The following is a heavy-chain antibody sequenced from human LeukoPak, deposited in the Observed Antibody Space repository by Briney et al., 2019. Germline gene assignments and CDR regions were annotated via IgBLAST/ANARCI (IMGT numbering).Heavy chain of an antibody. D-gene: IGHD3-3*01. V-gene: IGHV4-38-2*02. J-gene: IGHJ4*02. Sequence: SETLSLTCTVSGYSISSGHYWGWIRPPPGKGLEWIGSMYHSGSTYYNPPLKSRVTISEDTSKNQFSLKLRSVTAADTAVYYCARGGPYYDFWSGYPPPDYWGQGTLVTVSS. CDR2: MYHSGST. CDR1: GYSISSGHY. CDR3: ARGGPYYDFWSGYPPPDY.